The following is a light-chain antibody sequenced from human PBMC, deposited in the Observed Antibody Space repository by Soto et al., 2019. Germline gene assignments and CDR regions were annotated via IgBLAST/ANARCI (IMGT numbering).Light chain of an antibody. CDR1: SSNIGNNV. CDR3: AAWDDSLNGPV. CDR2: YDD. J-gene: IGLJ2*01. Sequence: QPVLTQPPSVSEAPRQRVTISCSGSSSNIGNNVVNWYQQLPGKAPKLLIYYDDLLPSGVSDRFSGSKSGTSASLAISGLQSEDEADYYCAAWDDSLNGPVFGGGTKVTVL. V-gene: IGLV1-36*01.